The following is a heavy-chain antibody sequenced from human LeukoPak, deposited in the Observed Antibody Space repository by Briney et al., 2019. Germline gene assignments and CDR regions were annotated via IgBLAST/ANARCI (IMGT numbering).Heavy chain of an antibody. CDR2: ISSSGSTI. J-gene: IGHJ4*02. Sequence: GGSLRLSCAASGFTFSDYYMSWIRQAPGKGLEWVSYISSSGSTIYYADSVKGRFTISRDNANNSVFLQMNNLRAEDSAIYYCARGARWAYYFDYWGQGSLVTVSS. V-gene: IGHV3-11*01. CDR1: GFTFSDYY. D-gene: IGHD4-23*01. CDR3: ARGARWAYYFDY.